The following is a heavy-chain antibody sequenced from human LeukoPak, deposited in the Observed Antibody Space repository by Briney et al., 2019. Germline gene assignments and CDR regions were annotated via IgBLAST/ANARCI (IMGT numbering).Heavy chain of an antibody. CDR3: ARRERYYYDSSGFADAFDI. J-gene: IGHJ3*02. D-gene: IGHD3-22*01. CDR2: ISSSGSTI. CDR1: GFTFSSYE. V-gene: IGHV3-48*03. Sequence: SGGSLRLSCAASGFTFSSYEMNWVRQAPGKGLEWVSYISSSGSTIYYADSVKGRFTISRDNAKNYLYLQMNSLRAEDTALYFCARRERYYYDSSGFADAFDIWGQGTMVTVSS.